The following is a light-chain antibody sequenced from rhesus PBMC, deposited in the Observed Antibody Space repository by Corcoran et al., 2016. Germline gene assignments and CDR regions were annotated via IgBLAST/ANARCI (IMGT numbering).Light chain of an antibody. J-gene: IGKJ3*01. V-gene: IGKV1-69*01. CDR2: RAS. CDR1: QGISNW. Sequence: DIQMTQSPSSLSTSVGDRVTITCRASQGISNWLAWYQQKPGKAPKLLIYRASNLETGVPSRFSASGSGTDFTLTISSLQPEDIATYYCQQHDNSPFTFGPGTKLDIK. CDR3: QQHDNSPFT.